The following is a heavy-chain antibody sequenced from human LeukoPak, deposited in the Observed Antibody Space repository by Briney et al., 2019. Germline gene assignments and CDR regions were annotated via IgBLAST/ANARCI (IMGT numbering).Heavy chain of an antibody. CDR1: GFTFSSYW. Sequence: GGSLRLSCAASGFTFSSYWMSWVRQAPGKGLEWVSYISSSGSTIYYADSVKGRFTISRDNAKNSLYLQMNSLRAEDTAVYYCARGGGSYTNYYYYYMDVWGKGTTVTVSS. V-gene: IGHV3-48*04. CDR3: ARGGGSYTNYYYYYMDV. D-gene: IGHD1-26*01. CDR2: ISSSGSTI. J-gene: IGHJ6*03.